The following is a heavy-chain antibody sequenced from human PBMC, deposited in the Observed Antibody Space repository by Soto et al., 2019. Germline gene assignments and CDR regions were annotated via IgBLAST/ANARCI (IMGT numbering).Heavy chain of an antibody. V-gene: IGHV4-59*02. CDR2: VYYSGRT. J-gene: IGHJ3*02. CDR1: GGSVSSYY. Sequence: QVQLQESGQGLVKPSETLSLTFTVSGGSVSSYYWSWIRQPPGKGLEWIGYVYYSGRTSYNPSLNSRVTISVDTSKIQFSLKLSSVTAADTAVYYCARLYSSGWGDAFDIWGQGTMVTVSS. D-gene: IGHD6-19*01. CDR3: ARLYSSGWGDAFDI.